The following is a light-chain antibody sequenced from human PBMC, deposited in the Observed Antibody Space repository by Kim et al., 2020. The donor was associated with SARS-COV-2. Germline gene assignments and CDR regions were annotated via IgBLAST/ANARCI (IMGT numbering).Light chain of an antibody. Sequence: DRYACWYQQRPGQSPVLVIYEDDKRPSGIHERFSGSNSGNTATLTISGTQAMDEADYYCQAWDTATHVVFGGGTQLTVL. CDR1: DRY. J-gene: IGLJ2*01. V-gene: IGLV3-1*01. CDR2: EDD. CDR3: QAWDTATHVV.